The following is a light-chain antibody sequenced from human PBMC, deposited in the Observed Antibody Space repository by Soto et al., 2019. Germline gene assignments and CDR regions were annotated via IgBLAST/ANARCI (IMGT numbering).Light chain of an antibody. CDR1: NVGSRS. J-gene: IGLJ2*01. Sequence: SCELTQPPSVSVAPGETARISCGGNNVGSRSVHWYQQKPGQAPFLVIYYDSDRPSGIPERFSGSNSGNTATLIISRVEAGDEADYYCQVWEATGDQVVFGGGTKLTVL. CDR2: YDS. CDR3: QVWEATGDQVV. V-gene: IGLV3-21*01.